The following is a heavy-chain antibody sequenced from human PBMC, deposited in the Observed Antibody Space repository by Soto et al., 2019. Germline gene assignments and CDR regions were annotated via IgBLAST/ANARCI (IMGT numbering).Heavy chain of an antibody. CDR3: ARGGGSPDY. D-gene: IGHD3-10*01. J-gene: IGHJ4*02. V-gene: IGHV4-59*01. Sequence: QVQLQESGPGLVKPSETLSLMCTVSGGSISSNYWSWIRQPPGKGLEYIGYIYYSGSTNYNPSLKSRVTISVDTSKNQFSLKLSSVTAADTAVYYCARGGGSPDYWGQGTLVTSPQ. CDR2: IYYSGST. CDR1: GGSISSNY.